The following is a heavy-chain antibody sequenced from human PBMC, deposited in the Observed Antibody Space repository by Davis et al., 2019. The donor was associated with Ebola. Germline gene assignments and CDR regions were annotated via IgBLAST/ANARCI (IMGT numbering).Heavy chain of an antibody. V-gene: IGHV1-3*01. CDR1: GYTFTSYA. D-gene: IGHD3-16*01. Sequence: AASVKVSCKASGYTFTSYAMHWVRQAPGQRLEWMGWINAGNGNTKYSQKFQGRVTITRDTSASTAYMELSSLRSEDTAVYYCARLGDKGDTNFNDYWGQGTLVTVSS. J-gene: IGHJ4*02. CDR2: INAGNGNT. CDR3: ARLGDKGDTNFNDY.